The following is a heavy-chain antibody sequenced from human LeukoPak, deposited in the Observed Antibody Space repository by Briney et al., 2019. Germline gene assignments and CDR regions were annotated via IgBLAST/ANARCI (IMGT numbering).Heavy chain of an antibody. CDR2: INPNSGGT. Sequence: ASVKVSCKASGYTFTGYYMHWARQAPGQGLEWMGWINPNSGGTNYAQKFQGRVTMTRDTSISTAYMELSRLRSDDTAVYYCARSQRGYSYGRLDYWGQGTLATVSS. CDR3: ARSQRGYSYGRLDY. J-gene: IGHJ4*02. CDR1: GYTFTGYY. D-gene: IGHD5-18*01. V-gene: IGHV1-2*02.